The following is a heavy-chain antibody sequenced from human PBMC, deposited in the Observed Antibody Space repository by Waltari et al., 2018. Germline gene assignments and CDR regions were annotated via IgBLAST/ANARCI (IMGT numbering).Heavy chain of an antibody. CDR3: VRDGVGPTLL. Sequence: EVQLVESGGGLVQPGGSLRLSCAASGFSLRRYEMNWVRQAPGKGLEWVSYISSSGSPIIYADSVKGRFTISRDNAKNSLSLQMNSLRVEDTAVYYCVRDGVGPTLLWGQGTLVTVSS. CDR1: GFSLRRYE. V-gene: IGHV3-48*03. CDR2: ISSSGSPI. J-gene: IGHJ4*02. D-gene: IGHD1-26*01.